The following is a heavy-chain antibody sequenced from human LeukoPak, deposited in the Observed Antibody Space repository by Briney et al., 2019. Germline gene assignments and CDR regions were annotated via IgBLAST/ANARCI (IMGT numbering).Heavy chain of an antibody. D-gene: IGHD2-21*01. J-gene: IGHJ4*02. CDR3: AREYSRSVVAGSRPDL. CDR2: MYYRGTT. Sequence: SETLALTRSVSGGSISSSSYYWGWIRQSPGKGLEWIGSMYYRGTTYENSSLKSRLTLSIDTSNNQFSLKLTSVTAADTAVYYCAREYSRSVVAGSRPDLWGQGLLVTVSS. CDR1: GGSISSSSYY. V-gene: IGHV4-39*02.